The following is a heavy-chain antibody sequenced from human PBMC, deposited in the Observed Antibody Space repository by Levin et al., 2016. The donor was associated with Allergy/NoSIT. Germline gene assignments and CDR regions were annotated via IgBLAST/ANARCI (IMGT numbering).Heavy chain of an antibody. V-gene: IGHV4-31*02. CDR3: AVDSSGYLFQH. D-gene: IGHD3-22*01. CDR2: IYYSGST. Sequence: WIRQPPGKGLEWIGYIYYSGSTYYNPSLKSRVTISVDTSKNQFSLKLSSVTAADTAVYYCAVDSSGYLFQHWGQGTLVTVSS. J-gene: IGHJ1*01.